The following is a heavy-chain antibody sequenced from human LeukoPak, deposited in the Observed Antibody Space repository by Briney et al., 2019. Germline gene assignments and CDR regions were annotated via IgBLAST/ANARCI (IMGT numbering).Heavy chain of an antibody. CDR2: IRSKAYGGTT. Sequence: PGGSLRLSCTASGFTFGDYAMSWVRQAPGKGLEWVGFIRSKAYGGTTEYAASVKGRFTISRDDSKSIAYLQMNSLKTEDTAEYYCTVDTAMVTFYYYGMDVWGQGTTVTVSS. CDR1: GFTFGDYA. D-gene: IGHD5-18*01. J-gene: IGHJ6*02. V-gene: IGHV3-49*04. CDR3: TVDTAMVTFYYYGMDV.